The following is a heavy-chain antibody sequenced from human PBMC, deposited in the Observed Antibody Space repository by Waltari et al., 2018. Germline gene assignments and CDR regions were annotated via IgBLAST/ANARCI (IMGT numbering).Heavy chain of an antibody. CDR3: AKIGFWSGYYPDY. V-gene: IGHV3-30*18. Sequence: QVQLVESGGGVVQPGRSLRLSCAASGFTFSSYGMHWVRQAPGTGLEWVAVIWYDGSNKYYADSVKGRFTISRDNSKNTLYLQMNSLRAEDTAMYYCAKIGFWSGYYPDYWGQGTLVTVSS. CDR1: GFTFSSYG. CDR2: IWYDGSNK. D-gene: IGHD3-3*01. J-gene: IGHJ4*02.